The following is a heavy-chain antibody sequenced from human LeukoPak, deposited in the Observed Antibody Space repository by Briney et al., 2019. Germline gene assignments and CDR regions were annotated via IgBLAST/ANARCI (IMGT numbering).Heavy chain of an antibody. CDR1: GFAFSDYY. CDR3: ASPWAIVGATSLGY. V-gene: IGHV3-11*04. J-gene: IGHJ4*02. Sequence: TGGSLRLSCAASGFAFSDYYMSWIRQAPGKGLEWVSYISSSASTIYYADSVKGRFTISRDNAKNSLYLQMNSLRAEDAAVYYCASPWAIVGATSLGYWGQGTLVTVSS. D-gene: IGHD1-26*01. CDR2: ISSSASTI.